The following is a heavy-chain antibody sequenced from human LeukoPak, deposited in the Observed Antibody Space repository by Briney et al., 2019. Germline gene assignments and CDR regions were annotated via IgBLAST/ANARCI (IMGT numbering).Heavy chain of an antibody. CDR2: ISSSSSYI. D-gene: IGHD3-22*01. Sequence: GGSLRLSCAASGFTFSSYSMNWVRQAPGKGLEWVSSISSSSSYIYYADSVKGRFTMSRDNARNSLYLQMNSLGAEDTAVYCTRVGQSYSSSGQALDHWGQGTLVTVSS. V-gene: IGHV3-21*01. CDR1: GFTFSSYS. CDR3: TRVGQSYSSSGQALDH. J-gene: IGHJ4*02.